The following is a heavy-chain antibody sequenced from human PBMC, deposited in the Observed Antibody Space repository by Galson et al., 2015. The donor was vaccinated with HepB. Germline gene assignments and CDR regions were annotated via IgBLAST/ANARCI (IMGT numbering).Heavy chain of an antibody. V-gene: IGHV6-1*01. CDR2: TYYRSKWYN. D-gene: IGHD3-10*01. Sequence: CAISGDSVSSNSAAWNWIRQSPSRGLEWLGRTYYRSKWYNDYAVSVKSRITINPDTSKNQFSLQLNSVTPEDTAVYCCARDLREWGSGTSWGGMDVWGQGTTVTVSS. J-gene: IGHJ6*02. CDR1: GDSVSSNSAA. CDR3: ARDLREWGSGTSWGGMDV.